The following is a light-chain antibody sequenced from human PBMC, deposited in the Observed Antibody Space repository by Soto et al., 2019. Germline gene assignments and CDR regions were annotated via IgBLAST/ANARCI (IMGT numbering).Light chain of an antibody. Sequence: QSVLTQPPSASGTPGQRVTISCSGNNSNIGSNTVDWYQQLPGTAPKLLIYSNNQRPSGVPDRFSGSKSGTSASLAISGLQSEDEADNYCAARHDSLTSVSVFATGPKANVL. CDR2: SNN. CDR3: AARHDSLTSVSV. V-gene: IGLV1-44*01. J-gene: IGLJ1*01. CDR1: NSNIGSNT.